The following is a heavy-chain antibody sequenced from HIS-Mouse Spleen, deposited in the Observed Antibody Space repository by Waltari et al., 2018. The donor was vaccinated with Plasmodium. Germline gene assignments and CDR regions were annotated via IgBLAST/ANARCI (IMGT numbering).Heavy chain of an antibody. CDR3: ARGMKSSSSAFDI. CDR2: IYSGGST. J-gene: IGHJ3*02. D-gene: IGHD6-6*01. CDR1: GFTVTSTH. V-gene: IGHV3-53*01. Sequence: EVQLVESGGGLIQPGGSLRLSCEASGFTVTSTHLSCVRQAPGKGLEWVSVIYSGGSTYYADSVNGRFTISRDNSKNTLYLQMNSLRAEDTAVYYCARGMKSSSSAFDIWGQGTMVTVSS.